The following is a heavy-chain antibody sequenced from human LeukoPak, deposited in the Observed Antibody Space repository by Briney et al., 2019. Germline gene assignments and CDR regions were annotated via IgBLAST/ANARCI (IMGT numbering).Heavy chain of an antibody. CDR2: IYSGGRT. CDR3: ASRTVGDYPYFDH. V-gene: IGHV3-66*01. Sequence: GSLRLSCAASGFTVSNKYMSWVRQAPGKGLEWVSVIYSGGRTYYADSVKGRFTISRDNSKNTLYLQMNSLRVADTAVYYCASRTVGDYPYFDHWGQGTLVIVSS. D-gene: IGHD4-17*01. J-gene: IGHJ4*02. CDR1: GFTVSNKY.